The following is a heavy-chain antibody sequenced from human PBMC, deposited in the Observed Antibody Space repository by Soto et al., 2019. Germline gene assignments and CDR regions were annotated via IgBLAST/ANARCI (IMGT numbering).Heavy chain of an antibody. CDR3: AKDPTSNYDILTGYWGSWFDP. D-gene: IGHD3-9*01. Sequence: GGSLRLSCAASGFTFSSYAMSWVRQAPGKGLEWVSAISGSGGSTYYADSVKGRFTISSDNSKNTLYLQMNSLRAEDTAVYYCAKDPTSNYDILTGYWGSWFDPWGQGTLVTVSS. CDR1: GFTFSSYA. V-gene: IGHV3-23*01. CDR2: ISGSGGST. J-gene: IGHJ5*02.